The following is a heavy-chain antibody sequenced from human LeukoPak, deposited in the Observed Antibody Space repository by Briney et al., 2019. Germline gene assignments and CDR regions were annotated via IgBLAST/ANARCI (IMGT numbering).Heavy chain of an antibody. J-gene: IGHJ5*02. V-gene: IGHV2-5*02. Sequence: SGPMLVNPAQILMLTCTFSGFSLSTSGMGVGWIREPPGKALEWLALIYWDDDKRYRPSLKSRLTITKDTSKNQVILTMTNVDPVDTATYYCAHTYSSTALNWFDPWGQGTLVTVSS. D-gene: IGHD6-19*01. CDR1: GFSLSTSGMG. CDR3: AHTYSSTALNWFDP. CDR2: IYWDDDK.